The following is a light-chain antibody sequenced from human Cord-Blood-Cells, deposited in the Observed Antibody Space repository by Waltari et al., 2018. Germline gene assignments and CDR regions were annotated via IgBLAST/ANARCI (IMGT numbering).Light chain of an antibody. V-gene: IGKV3-20*01. Sequence: EIVLTQSPGTLSLSPGERATLSCRASQSVSSSYLAWYQQKPGQAPRLLSDGAYSRATGIPDRFSGSGSGTDFTLTISRLEPEDFAVYYCQQYGSSPTFGQGTKVEIK. CDR3: QQYGSSPT. CDR2: GAY. CDR1: QSVSSSY. J-gene: IGKJ1*01.